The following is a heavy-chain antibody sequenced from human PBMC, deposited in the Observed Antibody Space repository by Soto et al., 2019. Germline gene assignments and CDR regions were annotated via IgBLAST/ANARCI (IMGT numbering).Heavy chain of an antibody. D-gene: IGHD1-26*01. J-gene: IGHJ4*02. CDR3: AKGAGWEPEYYSDY. V-gene: IGHV1-18*01. CDR2: INPYNGNT. CDR1: GYTFTSYG. Sequence: QVQLVQSGAEVKKPGASVKVSCKASGYTFTSYGIIWVRQAPGQGLEWVGWINPYNGNTNYAQKLQGRVTMTTDTSTRTAYRELGSLRSDDTAVYYCAKGAGWEPEYYSDYWGQGTLVTVSS.